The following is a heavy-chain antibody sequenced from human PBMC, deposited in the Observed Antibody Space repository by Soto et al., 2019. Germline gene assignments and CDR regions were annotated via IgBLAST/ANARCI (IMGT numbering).Heavy chain of an antibody. J-gene: IGHJ6*02. D-gene: IGHD6-6*01. Sequence: NPSETLSLTCTVSGGSISSYYWSWIRQPPGKGLEWIGYIYYSGSTNYNPSLKSRVTISVDTSKNQFSLKLSSVTAADTAVYYCARRMSSSSPDYYYGMDVWGQGTTVTVSS. CDR2: IYYSGST. CDR3: ARRMSSSSPDYYYGMDV. V-gene: IGHV4-59*01. CDR1: GGSISSYY.